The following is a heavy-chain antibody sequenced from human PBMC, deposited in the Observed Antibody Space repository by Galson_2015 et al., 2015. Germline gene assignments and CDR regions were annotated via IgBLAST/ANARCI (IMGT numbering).Heavy chain of an antibody. CDR1: GYTFTSYA. CDR3: ARTYYDILTGAVADAFDV. J-gene: IGHJ3*01. D-gene: IGHD3-9*01. CDR2: VNAGNGNT. V-gene: IGHV1-3*01. Sequence: SVKVSCKASGYTFTSYAIHWVRQAPGQRLEWMGWVNAGNGNTKYSQKFQGRVTITRDTSATTAYMELRSLRSEDTAAYFCARTYYDILTGAVADAFDVWGQGTRVTVSS.